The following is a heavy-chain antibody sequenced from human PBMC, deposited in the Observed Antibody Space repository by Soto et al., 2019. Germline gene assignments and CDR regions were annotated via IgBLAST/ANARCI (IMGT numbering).Heavy chain of an antibody. J-gene: IGHJ5*02. CDR3: AHRTTTVTWWFDP. Sequence: ITLKESGPTLVKPTQTLTLTCTFSGFSLTTSGVGVGWLRQPPGKALEWLALIYWDDDKRYSPSLKSRLTITKATSKKQVVLTMTHTDPADKATYFCAHRTTTVTWWFDPWGQGTLVTVSS. V-gene: IGHV2-5*02. D-gene: IGHD4-17*01. CDR2: IYWDDDK. CDR1: GFSLTTSGVG.